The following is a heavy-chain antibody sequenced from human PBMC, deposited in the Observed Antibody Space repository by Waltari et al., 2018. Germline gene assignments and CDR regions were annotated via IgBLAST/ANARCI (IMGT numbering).Heavy chain of an antibody. V-gene: IGHV4-59*01. CDR2: TDYSGRN. J-gene: IGHJ3*02. D-gene: IGHD3-22*01. Sequence: QVQLQESGPGLVKPSETLSLTCTVSGGSISSYSWSWIRQPPGQGREWIGYTDYSGRNNYNTALKSRVTRSVDTSKNQFSLKLSSVTAADTAVYYCAREFYDSSGYYGKSGAFDIWGQGTMVTVSS. CDR3: AREFYDSSGYYGKSGAFDI. CDR1: GGSISSYS.